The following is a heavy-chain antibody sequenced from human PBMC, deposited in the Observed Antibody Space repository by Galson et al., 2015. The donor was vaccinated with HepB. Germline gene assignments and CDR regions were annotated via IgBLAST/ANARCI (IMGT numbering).Heavy chain of an antibody. Sequence: SLRLSCAASGFTFSNYWMYWVRQVPGKGLVWVSRINRDGSSTSYAESVKGRFTISRDNAKNTLYLQMNSLRVEDTAVYYCAPEGGSGDYAHVGGQGTLATVSS. CDR2: INRDGSST. CDR3: APEGGSGDYAHV. V-gene: IGHV3-74*01. CDR1: GFTFSNYW. J-gene: IGHJ4*02. D-gene: IGHD3-3*01.